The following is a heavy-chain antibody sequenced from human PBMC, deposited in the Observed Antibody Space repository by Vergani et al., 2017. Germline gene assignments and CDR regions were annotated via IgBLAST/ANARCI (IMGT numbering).Heavy chain of an antibody. CDR2: ISSSSSYI. D-gene: IGHD2-2*01. J-gene: IGHJ4*02. CDR1: GGSVSSGSYY. CDR3: ARGHCSSTSCYPYYFDY. Sequence: VQLQESGPGLVKPSETLSLTCTVSGGSVSSGSYYWSWIRQPPGKGLEWVSSISSSSSYIYYADSVKGRFTISRDNAKNSLYLQMNSLRAEDTAVYYCARGHCSSTSCYPYYFDYWGQGTLVTVSS. V-gene: IGHV3-21*01.